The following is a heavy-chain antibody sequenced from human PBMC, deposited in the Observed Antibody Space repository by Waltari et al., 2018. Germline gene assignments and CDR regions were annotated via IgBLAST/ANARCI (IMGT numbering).Heavy chain of an antibody. CDR2: IWYDGNNK. CDR1: GFTFSSYG. Sequence: QVQLVESGGDVVQPGRSLRLSCAASGFTFSSYGMHWVRQAPGKWLDWVTVIWYDGNNKYYADSVKGRFTISRDNSKSTLYLQMDSLTAEDTAVYYCARGLLMNPVLIDFWGQGTLVTVSS. V-gene: IGHV3-33*01. J-gene: IGHJ4*02. CDR3: ARGLLMNPVLIDF. D-gene: IGHD3-16*01.